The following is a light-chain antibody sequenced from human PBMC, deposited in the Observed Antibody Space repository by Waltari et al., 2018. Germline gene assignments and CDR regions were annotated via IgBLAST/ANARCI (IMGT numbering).Light chain of an antibody. CDR1: QNILYRSNNENY. V-gene: IGKV4-1*01. CDR3: QQYYKTPWT. Sequence: DIVMTQSPDSLAVLLGERATINCKRSQNILYRSNNENYVAWYQQKPGQPPKLLIYRASTRESGVPDRFSGSGSGTDFTLTISSLQAEDVAVYYCQQYYKTPWTFGQGTKVEIK. J-gene: IGKJ1*01. CDR2: RAS.